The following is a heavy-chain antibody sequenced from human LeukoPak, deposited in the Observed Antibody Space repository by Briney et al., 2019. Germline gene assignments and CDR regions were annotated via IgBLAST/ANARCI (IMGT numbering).Heavy chain of an antibody. CDR3: ARERVYYGMDV. D-gene: IGHD3-3*01. CDR2: IGTAGDT. Sequence: GGSLRLSCAASGLTFSSYDMHWVRQATGKGLEWVSVIGTAGDTYYPGSVKGRFTISRENAKNSLYLQMNSLRVGDTAVYYCARERVYYGMDVWGQGTTVTVSS. CDR1: GLTFSSYD. J-gene: IGHJ6*02. V-gene: IGHV3-13*01.